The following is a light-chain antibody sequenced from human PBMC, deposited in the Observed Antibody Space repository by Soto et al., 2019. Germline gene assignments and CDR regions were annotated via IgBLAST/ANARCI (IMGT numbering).Light chain of an antibody. Sequence: DIQMTQSPSSLSASVGDRVSITCRASHNISIYLNWYQQKPGKAPKVLIFAASNLQSGIPSRFSGSGSGTDFTLTILNLQHEDFESYYCKPSDSWTFGPGTTVEIK. CDR2: AAS. CDR1: HNISIY. CDR3: KPSDSWT. J-gene: IGKJ1*01. V-gene: IGKV1-39*01.